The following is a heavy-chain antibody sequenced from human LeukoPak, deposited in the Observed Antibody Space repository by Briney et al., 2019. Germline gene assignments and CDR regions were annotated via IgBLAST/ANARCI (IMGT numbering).Heavy chain of an antibody. V-gene: IGHV3-48*03. CDR2: ISSSGSTI. Sequence: GGSLRLSCAASGFTLSSYEMNWVRQAPGKGREWVSYISSSGSTIYYADSVKGRFTISRDNAKNSLYLQMNSLRAEDTAVYYCARLRGYSYARYYFDYWGQGTLVTVSS. CDR3: ARLRGYSYARYYFDY. J-gene: IGHJ4*02. CDR1: GFTLSSYE. D-gene: IGHD5-18*01.